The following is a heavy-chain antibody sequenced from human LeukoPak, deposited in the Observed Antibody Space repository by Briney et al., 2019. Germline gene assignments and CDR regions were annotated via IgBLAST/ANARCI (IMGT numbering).Heavy chain of an antibody. CDR1: EFSVGSNY. D-gene: IGHD6-19*01. V-gene: IGHV3-66*01. J-gene: IGHJ4*02. CDR2: IYSGGST. Sequence: GGSLRLSCAASEFSVGSNYMTWVRQAPGKGLEWVSLIYSGGSTYYADSVKGRFTISRDNSKNTLYLQMNSLRAEDTAVYYCAKDNAYSSGWLYYFDYWGQGTLVTVSS. CDR3: AKDNAYSSGWLYYFDY.